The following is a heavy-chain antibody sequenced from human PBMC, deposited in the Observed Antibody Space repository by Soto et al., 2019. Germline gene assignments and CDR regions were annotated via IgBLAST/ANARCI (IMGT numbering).Heavy chain of an antibody. D-gene: IGHD6-19*01. CDR1: GFTFSSFA. Sequence: QPGGSLRLSCAASGFTFSSFAMTWVRQGPGKGLEWVSAITGSGGTTYYADSVKGRFTISRDNSKNMLYLQMNSLRVEDTALYYCAKDFYSSGWSTWFDPWGQGTLVTVSS. CDR3: AKDFYSSGWSTWFDP. CDR2: ITGSGGTT. V-gene: IGHV3-23*01. J-gene: IGHJ5*02.